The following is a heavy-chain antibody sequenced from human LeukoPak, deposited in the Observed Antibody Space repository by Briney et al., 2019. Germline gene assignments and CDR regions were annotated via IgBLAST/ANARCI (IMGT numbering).Heavy chain of an antibody. CDR2: IYYSGST. V-gene: IGHV4-59*02. D-gene: IGHD3-22*01. J-gene: IGHJ4*02. CDR1: GGSVSSYY. CDR3: ARGPYYYDSSGYYHSL. Sequence: PSETLSLTCTVSGGSVSSYYWSWIRQPPGKGLEWIAYIYYSGSTKYNPSLKSRVTISVDTSKNQFSLKLSSVTAADTAVYYCARGPYYYDSSGYYHSLWGQGTLVTVPS.